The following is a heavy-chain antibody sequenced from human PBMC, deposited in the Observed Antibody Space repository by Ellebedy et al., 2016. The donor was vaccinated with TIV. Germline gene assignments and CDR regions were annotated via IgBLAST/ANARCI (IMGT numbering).Heavy chain of an antibody. CDR1: GGTFSSYA. J-gene: IGHJ3*02. CDR3: ARDLGRSGGTTDAFDI. V-gene: IGHV1-69*04. D-gene: IGHD2-15*01. Sequence: ASVKVSCKASGGTFSSYAISWVRQAPGQGLEWMGRIIPILGIANYAQKFQGRVTITADKSTSTAYMELSSLRSEDTAVYYCARDLGRSGGTTDAFDIWGQGTMVTVSS. CDR2: IIPILGIA.